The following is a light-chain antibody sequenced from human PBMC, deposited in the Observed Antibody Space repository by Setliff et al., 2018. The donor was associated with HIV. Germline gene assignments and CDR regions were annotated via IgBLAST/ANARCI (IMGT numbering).Light chain of an antibody. Sequence: SYELAQPPSVSVSPGQTATITCSGDALSNEYAYWYQQKPGQAPVLVIYKDIERPSGIPERVSGSKSGTTVTLTISGVQAEDEADYYCQSADSSGSYVFGTGTKGTVL. J-gene: IGLJ1*01. V-gene: IGLV3-25*03. CDR2: KDI. CDR1: ALSNEY. CDR3: QSADSSGSYV.